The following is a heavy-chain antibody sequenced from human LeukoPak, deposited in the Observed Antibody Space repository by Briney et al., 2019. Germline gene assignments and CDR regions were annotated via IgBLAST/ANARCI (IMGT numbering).Heavy chain of an antibody. Sequence: PSETLSLTCTVSGGSISSSSYYWGWIRQPPGKGLEWIGSIYYSGSTYYNPSLKSRVTISVDTSKNQFSLKLSSVTAADTAVYYCAKGKDYYDSSGLDYWGQGTLVTVSS. CDR2: IYYSGST. CDR1: GGSISSSSYY. D-gene: IGHD3-22*01. CDR3: AKGKDYYDSSGLDY. J-gene: IGHJ4*02. V-gene: IGHV4-39*07.